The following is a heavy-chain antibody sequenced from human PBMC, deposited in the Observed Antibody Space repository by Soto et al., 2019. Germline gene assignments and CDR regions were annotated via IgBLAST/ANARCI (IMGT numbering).Heavy chain of an antibody. V-gene: IGHV4-34*01. D-gene: IGHD3-9*01. CDR1: GGSFSGYY. CDR3: ASLNFDILTGYYAFDL. CDR2: INHSGST. Sequence: SETLSLTCAVYGGSFSGYYWTWIRQPPGTGLEWIGEINHSGSTNYNPSLKSRVTTSLDTSKNQFSLTLSSVTAADTAIYYCASLNFDILTGYYAFDLWGQGTMVTVSS. J-gene: IGHJ3*01.